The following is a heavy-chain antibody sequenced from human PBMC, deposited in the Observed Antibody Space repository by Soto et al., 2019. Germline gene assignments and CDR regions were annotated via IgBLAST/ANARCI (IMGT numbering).Heavy chain of an antibody. V-gene: IGHV6-1*01. CDR1: GDSVSTNSAS. J-gene: IGHJ5*02. CDR3: SRGDSRSLGP. D-gene: IGHD6-6*01. CDR2: TYYRSKWYN. Sequence: SETLSLTCARSGDSVSTNSASWNWIRQSPSRGLEWLGRTYYRSKWYNDYAVSVKSRITINPDTSKNQFSLQLNSVTPEDTAVYFFSRGDSRSLGPWGHRTLVSDSS.